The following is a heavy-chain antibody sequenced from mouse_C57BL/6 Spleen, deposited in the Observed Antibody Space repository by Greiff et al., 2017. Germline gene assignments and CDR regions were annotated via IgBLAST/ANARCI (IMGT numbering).Heavy chain of an antibody. J-gene: IGHJ2*01. CDR2: IHPNSGST. CDR3: ATGSSYASYFDY. CDR1: GYTFTSYW. V-gene: IGHV1-64*01. D-gene: IGHD1-1*01. Sequence: QVQLQQPGAELVKPGASVKLSCKASGYTFTSYWMHWVKQRPGQGLEWIGMIHPNSGSTNYNEKFKSKATLTVDKSSSTAYMQLSSLTSEDSAVYYCATGSSYASYFDYWGQGTTLTVSS.